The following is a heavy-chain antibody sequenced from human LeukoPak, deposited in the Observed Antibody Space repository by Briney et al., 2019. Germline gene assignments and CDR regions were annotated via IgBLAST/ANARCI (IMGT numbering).Heavy chain of an antibody. CDR1: GFIFGRDS. J-gene: IGHJ4*02. V-gene: IGHV3-48*01. Sequence: GGSLRLSCAASGFIFGRDSMNWVRQAPGRGLEWISYISRDSDIRYYADSVRGRFHISRDNAKNSLYLQMNSLRAEDTAVYYCARDRAWPPFDYWGQGTLVTVSS. CDR2: ISRDSDIR. CDR3: ARDRAWPPFDY. D-gene: IGHD5-24*01.